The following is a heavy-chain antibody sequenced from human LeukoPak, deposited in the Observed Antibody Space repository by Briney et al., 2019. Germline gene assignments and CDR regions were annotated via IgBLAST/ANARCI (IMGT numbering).Heavy chain of an antibody. D-gene: IGHD3-10*01. J-gene: IGHJ5*02. Sequence: NPSETLSLTCTVSGGFISSYYWSWIRQPPGKGLEWIGSIYYSGSSNYYPSLKSRVTISVDTSKNQSSLKLSSVTAADTAVYYCARHSNYGSGSYYRYWFDPWGQGTLVTVSS. CDR1: GGFISSYY. CDR2: IYYSGSS. CDR3: ARHSNYGSGSYYRYWFDP. V-gene: IGHV4-59*08.